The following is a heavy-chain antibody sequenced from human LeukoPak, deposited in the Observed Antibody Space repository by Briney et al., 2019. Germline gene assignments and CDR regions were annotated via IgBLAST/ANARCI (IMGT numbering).Heavy chain of an antibody. CDR1: GGSIISSTYY. J-gene: IGHJ4*02. CDR2: IYYSGRT. V-gene: IGHV4-39*07. Sequence: PSETLSLTCTVSGGSIISSTYYWGWIRQPPGKGLEWIGNIYYSGRTYYNPSLKSRVTISLDTSKNQFSLKLSSVTAADTAVYYCARDLTTVRTRYFDYWGQGTLVTVSS. D-gene: IGHD4-17*01. CDR3: ARDLTTVRTRYFDY.